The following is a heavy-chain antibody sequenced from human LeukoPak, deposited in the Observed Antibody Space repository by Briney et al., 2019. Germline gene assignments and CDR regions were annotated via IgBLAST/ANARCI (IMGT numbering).Heavy chain of an antibody. J-gene: IGHJ3*02. CDR1: GGSISTYY. Sequence: SETLSLTCTVSGGSISTYYWSWIRQPPGKGLEWIGSMYYSGSTNYKPSLKSRVTISVDTSKNQFSLKLSSVTAADTAVYYCARHAYYYDRSGSYEAFDIWGQGTMVTVSS. D-gene: IGHD3-22*01. V-gene: IGHV4-59*08. CDR2: MYYSGST. CDR3: ARHAYYYDRSGSYEAFDI.